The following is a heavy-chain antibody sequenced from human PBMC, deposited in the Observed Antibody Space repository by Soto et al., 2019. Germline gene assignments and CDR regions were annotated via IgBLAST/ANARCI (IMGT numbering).Heavy chain of an antibody. Sequence: QITLKESGPTLVKPTETLTLTCTFSGFSLTTSGVGVGWIRQPPGKALEWLAVVYWDDDKRYSPSLRSRLTITQDASKNQVVLTLTNMEPVDTATYYCAHRQAGYNSGWNEGYFDYWGQGTLVAVSS. D-gene: IGHD6-19*01. CDR1: GFSLTTSGVG. J-gene: IGHJ4*02. CDR3: AHRQAGYNSGWNEGYFDY. V-gene: IGHV2-5*02. CDR2: VYWDDDK.